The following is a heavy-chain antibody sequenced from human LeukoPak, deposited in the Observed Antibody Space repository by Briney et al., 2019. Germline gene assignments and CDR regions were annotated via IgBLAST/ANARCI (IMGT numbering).Heavy chain of an antibody. J-gene: IGHJ5*02. Sequence: GGSLRLSYAASEFTFRTYGMNWVRQAPGKGLEWVSYISSSSSAKYYGDSVKGRFTISRDNAKDSLYLQMNSLRDEDTAIYYCARELVQCSGGSCYGSWFDTWGQGILVTVSS. D-gene: IGHD2-15*01. CDR1: EFTFRTYG. V-gene: IGHV3-48*02. CDR2: ISSSSSAK. CDR3: ARELVQCSGGSCYGSWFDT.